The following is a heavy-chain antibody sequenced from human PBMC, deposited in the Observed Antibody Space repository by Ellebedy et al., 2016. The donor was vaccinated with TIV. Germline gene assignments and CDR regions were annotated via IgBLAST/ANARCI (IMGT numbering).Heavy chain of an antibody. D-gene: IGHD6-19*01. J-gene: IGHJ4*02. CDR1: GFTFSSYG. CDR2: TIASGGTT. Sequence: GESLKISCAASGFTFSSYGMHWVRQAPGRGPEWVSGTIASGGTTYYADSVRGRFTISRDISKSTLYLHMNSLRAEDTAVYYCAKHSVTGPSSCFDYWGQGTLVTVSS. CDR3: AKHSVTGPSSCFDY. V-gene: IGHV3-23*01.